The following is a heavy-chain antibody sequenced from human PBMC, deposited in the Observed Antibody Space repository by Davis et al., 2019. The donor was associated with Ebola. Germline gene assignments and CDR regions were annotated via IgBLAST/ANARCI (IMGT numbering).Heavy chain of an antibody. D-gene: IGHD1-26*01. V-gene: IGHV3-23*01. Sequence: AGSLRLSCVASGFTFSNYALTWVRQAPGRGLEWVSTISGRGDKTYYPDSVKGRFTVSRDNSKKTMYLQMNSLRVEDTAIYYCAKDTSNVWFDVWGQGTMVTVSS. CDR3: AKDTSNVWFDV. CDR2: ISGRGDKT. CDR1: GFTFSNYA. J-gene: IGHJ3*01.